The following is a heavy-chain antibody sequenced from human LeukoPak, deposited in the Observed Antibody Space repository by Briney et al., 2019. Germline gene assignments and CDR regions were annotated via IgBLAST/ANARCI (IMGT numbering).Heavy chain of an antibody. CDR3: ARGGGTPPFYYYMDV. D-gene: IGHD2-15*01. CDR2: SYTSGST. Sequence: SETLSLTCTVSGGSISSYYWSWIRQPPGKGLEWIGYSYTSGSTNYNPSLKSRVTISVDTSKNQFSLKLSSVTAADTAVYYCARGGGTPPFYYYMDVWGKGTTVTVSS. CDR1: GGSISSYY. J-gene: IGHJ6*03. V-gene: IGHV4-4*09.